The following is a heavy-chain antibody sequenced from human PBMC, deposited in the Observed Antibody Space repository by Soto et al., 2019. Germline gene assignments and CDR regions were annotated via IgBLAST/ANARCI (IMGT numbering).Heavy chain of an antibody. D-gene: IGHD1-26*01. V-gene: IGHV1-3*01. CDR3: ARVGDSGSYDFDY. J-gene: IGHJ4*02. Sequence: QVPLVQSGAEVKKPGASVKVSCKASGYTFTSYAMHWVRQAPGQRLEWMGWINAGNGNTKYSQKFQGRVTITRDTSASTGYMELSSLRSEDTAVYYCARVGDSGSYDFDYWGQGTLVTVSS. CDR2: INAGNGNT. CDR1: GYTFTSYA.